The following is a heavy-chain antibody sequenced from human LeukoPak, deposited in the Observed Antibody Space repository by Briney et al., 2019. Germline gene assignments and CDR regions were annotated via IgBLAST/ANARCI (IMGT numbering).Heavy chain of an antibody. Sequence: SVKVSCKASGFTFTSSAMQWVRQARGQRLEWIGWIVVGSGNTNYAQKFQERVTITRDMSTSTAYMELSSLRSEDTAVYYCAAVIVEMAISTIEPHDYWGQGTLVTVSS. D-gene: IGHD5-24*01. CDR3: AAVIVEMAISTIEPHDY. V-gene: IGHV1-58*02. CDR1: GFTFTSSA. CDR2: IVVGSGNT. J-gene: IGHJ4*02.